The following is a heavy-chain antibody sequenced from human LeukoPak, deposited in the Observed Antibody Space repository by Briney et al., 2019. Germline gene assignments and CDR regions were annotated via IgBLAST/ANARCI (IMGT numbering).Heavy chain of an antibody. CDR3: ARGMTTGTTRWFDP. D-gene: IGHD1-1*01. CDR2: IIAYNGNT. Sequence: ASVKVSCKPSGYTFTSYGISWVRQAPGQGLEWMGWIIAYNGNTNYTQKLQGTVTMTTDTTTSTAYMELRSLRSDDTAVYYCARGMTTGTTRWFDPWGQGTLVTVSS. J-gene: IGHJ5*02. V-gene: IGHV1-18*01. CDR1: GYTFTSYG.